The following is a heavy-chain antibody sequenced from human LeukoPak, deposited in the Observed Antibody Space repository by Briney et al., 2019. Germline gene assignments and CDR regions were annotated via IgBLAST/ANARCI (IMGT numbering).Heavy chain of an antibody. D-gene: IGHD3-10*01. Sequence: GGSLRLSCVASGFTFNTYWMYWVRQAPGKGLVWVSRIDGDGSSTTYADSVRGRFTISRDNAKNTLYLQMNSLRAEDTAVYYRARGYSGSGRSYWGQGTLVTVSS. V-gene: IGHV3-74*01. CDR2: IDGDGSST. CDR3: ARGYSGSGRSY. CDR1: GFTFNTYW. J-gene: IGHJ4*02.